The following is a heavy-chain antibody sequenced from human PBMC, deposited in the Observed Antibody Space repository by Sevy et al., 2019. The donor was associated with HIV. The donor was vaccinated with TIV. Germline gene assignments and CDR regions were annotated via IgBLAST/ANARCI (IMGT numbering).Heavy chain of an antibody. CDR1: GFTFNNYA. Sequence: GGSLRLSCAASGFTFNNYAMSWVRQAPGKGLEWVSAISGSGGSTYYADSVKGRFTISRDNSKNTLYLQMNSLRAEDTAVYYCAKDRREYYYDSSGYYYYFDYWGQGTLVTVSS. V-gene: IGHV3-23*01. J-gene: IGHJ4*02. CDR3: AKDRREYYYDSSGYYYYFDY. D-gene: IGHD3-22*01. CDR2: ISGSGGST.